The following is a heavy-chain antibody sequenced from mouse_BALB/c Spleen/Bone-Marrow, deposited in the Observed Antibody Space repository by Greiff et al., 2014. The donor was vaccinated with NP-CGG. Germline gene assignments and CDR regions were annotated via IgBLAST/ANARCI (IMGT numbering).Heavy chain of an antibody. D-gene: IGHD2-4*01. Sequence: EVMLVESGGDLVKPGGSLKLSCAASGFTFSSYGMSWVRQTPDKRLEWVATISSGGSYTYYPDSVRGRFTISRDNAKNTLYLQMSNLKSEDTAMYYCARQTYYDYDGYFDYWGQGTTLTVSS. CDR1: GFTFSSYG. CDR2: ISSGGSYT. J-gene: IGHJ2*01. V-gene: IGHV5-6*01. CDR3: ARQTYYDYDGYFDY.